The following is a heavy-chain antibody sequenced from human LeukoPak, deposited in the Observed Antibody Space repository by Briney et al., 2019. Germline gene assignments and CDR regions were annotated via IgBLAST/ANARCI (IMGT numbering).Heavy chain of an antibody. CDR3: VRDQGSSWFYYGLDV. CDR2: IKQDGSEQ. D-gene: IGHD6-13*01. CDR1: GFTFGTYW. J-gene: IGHJ6*02. V-gene: IGHV3-7*01. Sequence: GGSLRHSCAASGFTFGTYWMNWVRQAPGKGLEWVANIKQDGSEQFYVDSVRGRFTISRDNARSSLYLEMNRLRVEDTAVYYCVRDQGSSWFYYGLDVWGQGTTVTVSS.